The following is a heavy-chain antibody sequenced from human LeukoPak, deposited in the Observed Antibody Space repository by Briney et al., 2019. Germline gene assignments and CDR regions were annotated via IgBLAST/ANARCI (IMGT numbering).Heavy chain of an antibody. Sequence: SETLSLTCTVSGVSISSYYWSWIRQPPGKGLESIGYIYYNGNTNHNPSLKSRVTISVDTSKNQFSLKLSSVTAADTAVYYCARGRDGGDYTPLDYWGQGTLVTVSS. V-gene: IGHV4-59*01. CDR2: IYYNGNT. CDR1: GVSISSYY. J-gene: IGHJ4*02. CDR3: ARGRDGGDYTPLDY. D-gene: IGHD2-21*01.